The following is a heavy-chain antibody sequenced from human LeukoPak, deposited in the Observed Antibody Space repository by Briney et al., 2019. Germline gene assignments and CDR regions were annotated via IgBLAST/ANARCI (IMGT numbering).Heavy chain of an antibody. CDR1: GDSIRSSTYY. Sequence: SETLSLTCTVSGDSIRSSTYYWGWIRQPPGKGLEWIGNIYYTGSTWYNPALKSRGSSSVDTSKNQFSLKLSSVTAADTAVYYCASVIAAGGKGLEYWGQGALVTVSS. J-gene: IGHJ4*02. CDR2: IYYTGST. D-gene: IGHD6-13*01. V-gene: IGHV4-39*01. CDR3: ASVIAAGGKGLEY.